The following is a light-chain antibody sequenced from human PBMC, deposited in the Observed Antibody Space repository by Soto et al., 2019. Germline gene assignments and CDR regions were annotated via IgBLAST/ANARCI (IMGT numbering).Light chain of an antibody. CDR1: QSVSSN. J-gene: IGKJ2*01. CDR3: EQYNNGPPYT. Sequence: EIVMTQSPATLSVSPGERATLSCRASQSVSSNLAWYQQKPGQAPRLLIYGASTRVTGGPARFSGSGSGTEFTLTIRSLQFEDFPVYYYEQYNNGPPYTIGQGTTLEIK. V-gene: IGKV3-15*01. CDR2: GAS.